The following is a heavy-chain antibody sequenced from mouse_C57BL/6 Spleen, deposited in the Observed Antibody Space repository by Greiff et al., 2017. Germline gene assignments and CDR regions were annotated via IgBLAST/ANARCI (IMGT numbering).Heavy chain of an antibody. CDR1: GYTFTSYW. V-gene: IGHV1-69*01. CDR2: IDPSDSYT. CDR3: ARFDYFDY. Sequence: QVQLQQPGAELVMPGASVKLFCKASGYTFTSYWMHWVKQRPGQGLEWIGEIDPSDSYTNYNQKFKGKSTLTVDKSSSTAYMQLSSLTSEDSAVYYCARFDYFDYWGQGTTLTVSS. J-gene: IGHJ2*01.